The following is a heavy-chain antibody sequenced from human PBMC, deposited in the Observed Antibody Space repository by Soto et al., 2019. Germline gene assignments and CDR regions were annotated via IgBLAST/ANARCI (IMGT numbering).Heavy chain of an antibody. J-gene: IGHJ5*02. CDR2: IYHSGST. CDR3: ARDGAGAYGLGWFDP. Sequence: HVQLQESGPGLVKPSQTLSLTCTVSGDSISRGGYYWNWIRQHPRKGLEWIGYIYHSGSTNYNPSLKSRVTISVDTAKNQLSLELSKVTAADTAVYYCARDGAGAYGLGWFDPWGQGILVNVSS. D-gene: IGHD2-21*01. CDR1: GDSISRGGYY. V-gene: IGHV4-31*03.